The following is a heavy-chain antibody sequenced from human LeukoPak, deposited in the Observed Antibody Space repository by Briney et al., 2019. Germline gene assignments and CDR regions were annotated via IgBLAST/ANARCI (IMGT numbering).Heavy chain of an antibody. Sequence: RASVKVSCKASGYTFTGYYMHWVRQAPGHGLEWMGWIKTYNGNTNYAQKFQGRVTLTTDTSTRTAYMELRSLTSDDTAVYYCAREGNTWLDPWGQGALVTVSS. CDR2: IKTYNGNT. V-gene: IGHV1/OR15-2*03. CDR3: AREGNTWLDP. CDR1: GYTFTGYY. J-gene: IGHJ5*02.